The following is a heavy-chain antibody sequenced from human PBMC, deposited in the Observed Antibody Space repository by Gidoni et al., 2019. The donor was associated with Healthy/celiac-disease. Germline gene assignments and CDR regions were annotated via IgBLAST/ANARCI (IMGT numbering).Heavy chain of an antibody. CDR2: ISGSGGST. CDR3: AKDYKIVINAFDI. J-gene: IGHJ3*02. D-gene: IGHD3-22*01. Sequence: EVQLLESGGGLVQPGGSLRLSCAASGFTFSSYAMSWVRQAPGKVLEWVSAISGSGGSTYYADSVKGRFTISRDNSKNTLYLQMNSLRAEDTAVYYCAKDYKIVINAFDIWGQGTMVTVSS. CDR1: GFTFSSYA. V-gene: IGHV3-23*01.